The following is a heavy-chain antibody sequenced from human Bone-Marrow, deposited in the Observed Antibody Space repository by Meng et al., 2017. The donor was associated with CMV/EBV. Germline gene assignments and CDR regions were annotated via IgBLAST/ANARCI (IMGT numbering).Heavy chain of an antibody. V-gene: IGHV4-59*01. J-gene: IGHJ3*02. D-gene: IGHD3-22*01. CDR1: GGSISSYY. Sequence: SEPLSLTCTVSGGSISSYYWSWIRQPPGKGLEWIGYIYYSGSTNYNPSLKSRVTISVDTSKNQFSLKLSSVTAADTAVYYCANYYDSSGYGIDIWGQGTMVTVSS. CDR2: IYYSGST. CDR3: ANYYDSSGYGIDI.